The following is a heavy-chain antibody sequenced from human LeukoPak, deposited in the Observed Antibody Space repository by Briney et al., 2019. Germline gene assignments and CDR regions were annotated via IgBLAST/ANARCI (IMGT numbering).Heavy chain of an antibody. Sequence: LRLSCAASGFTFSYYGMHWVRQAPGKGLEWVAFISYDGSNKYYADSVKGRFTISRDNSKNTLYLQMNSLRAEDTAVYYCANGRYCSGGSCSAEYDYWGQGTLVTVSS. CDR1: GFTFSYYG. V-gene: IGHV3-30*18. D-gene: IGHD2-15*01. J-gene: IGHJ4*02. CDR2: ISYDGSNK. CDR3: ANGRYCSGGSCSAEYDY.